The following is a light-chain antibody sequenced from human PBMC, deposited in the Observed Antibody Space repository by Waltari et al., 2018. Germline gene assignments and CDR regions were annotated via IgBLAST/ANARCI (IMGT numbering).Light chain of an antibody. J-gene: IGKJ1*01. CDR1: QSISSF. CDR3: QQSYTTPWT. Sequence: DIQMTQSPSSLSASVGDRVTITCRASQSISSFLNWYQQKPEKAPNLLINAASTLQSGVPSRFSGSGSGTDFTLTISSLEPEDFATYYCQQSYTTPWTFGQGTKVEIK. CDR2: AAS. V-gene: IGKV1-39*01.